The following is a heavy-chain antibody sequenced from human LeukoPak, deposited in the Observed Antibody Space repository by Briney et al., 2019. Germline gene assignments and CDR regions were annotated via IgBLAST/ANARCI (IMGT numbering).Heavy chain of an antibody. CDR2: ISNDGSSK. CDR1: GFTFNTYG. J-gene: IGHJ4*02. CDR3: AKGHGDWPGNYFDD. D-gene: IGHD4-17*01. V-gene: IGHV3-30*18. Sequence: GGSLRLSCVASGFTFNTYGMHWVRQAPGKGLEWVAGISNDGSSKDYADSVKGRFSSSRDNSKNTLYLHIDSLRAEDTAVYYCAKGHGDWPGNYFDDWGQGTLVSVSS.